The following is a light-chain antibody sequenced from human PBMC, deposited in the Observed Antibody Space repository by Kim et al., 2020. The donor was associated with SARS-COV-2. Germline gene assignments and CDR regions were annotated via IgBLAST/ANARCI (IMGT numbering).Light chain of an antibody. J-gene: IGKJ1*01. V-gene: IGKV3-11*01. CDR3: QQRNMWPRT. CDR2: DAS. Sequence: EIVLTQSPATLSLSPGQRATLSCRASQSIGTDLAWYQQRPGQTPRLFIYDASNRAPGIPVRISGSGSGTDFTLTFSSLEPEDSAVYYCQQRNMWPRTFDQGTKVDIK. CDR1: QSIGTD.